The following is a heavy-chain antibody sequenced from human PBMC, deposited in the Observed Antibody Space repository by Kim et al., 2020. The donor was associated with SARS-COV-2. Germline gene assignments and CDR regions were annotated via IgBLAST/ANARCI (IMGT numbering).Heavy chain of an antibody. CDR2: IDTDGSST. V-gene: IGHV3-74*01. J-gene: IGHJ6*02. Sequence: GGSLRLSCAASGFTFNNHWMHWVRQAPGKGLVWVSRIDTDGSSTTYADSVKGRFTISRDNAKNTLYLQMNSLRAEDTAVYHCARDLDYNSPNSYKGGMDVWGQGTTVTVSS. CDR3: ARDLDYNSPNSYKGGMDV. CDR1: GFTFNNHW. D-gene: IGHD1-1*01.